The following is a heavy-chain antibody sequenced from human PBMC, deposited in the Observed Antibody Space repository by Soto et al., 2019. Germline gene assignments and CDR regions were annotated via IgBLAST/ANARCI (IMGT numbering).Heavy chain of an antibody. CDR3: ARHILITILGYYYGMDV. Sequence: EVRLLESGGGLVQPGGPLRLSCAAYGFTFSSYAMSWVRQAPGKGLEWVSTIIGSGGSANYADSVKGRFTISRDSSKNTLYPQMNSLRADDTAVYYCARHILITILGYYYGMDVWGQGTTVTVSS. J-gene: IGHJ6*01. V-gene: IGHV3-23*01. CDR2: IIGSGGSA. CDR1: GFTFSSYA. D-gene: IGHD3-9*01.